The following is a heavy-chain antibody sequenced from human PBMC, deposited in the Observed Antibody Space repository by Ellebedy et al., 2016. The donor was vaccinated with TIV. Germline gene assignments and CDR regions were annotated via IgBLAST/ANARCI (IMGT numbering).Heavy chain of an antibody. CDR1: GFSFRNYW. CDR3: ARGSVVTGADS. V-gene: IGHV3-7*03. CDR2: LNQDGRAK. D-gene: IGHD2-21*02. J-gene: IGHJ4*02. Sequence: PSETLSLTCAASGFSFRNYWTNWVRQAPGKGLELVANLNQDGRAKNYVDSVKGRFAISRDNAKNSLYLQMNRLRREDTASYYCARGSVVTGADSWGQGTLVTVSS.